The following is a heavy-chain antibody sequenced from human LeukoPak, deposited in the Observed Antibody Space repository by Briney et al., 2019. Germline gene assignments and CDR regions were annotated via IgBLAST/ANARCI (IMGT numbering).Heavy chain of an antibody. CDR1: GYTFTGYY. D-gene: IGHD5-24*01. J-gene: IGHJ4*02. CDR2: INPNSGGT. CDR3: AREARDGYNYYFDY. Sequence: ASVKVSCKASGYTFTGYYMHWVRQAPGQGLEWMGWINPNSGGTNYAQKFQGRVTMTRDTSISTAYMELSRLRSDDTAVHYCAREARDGYNYYFDYWGQGTLVTVSS. V-gene: IGHV1-2*02.